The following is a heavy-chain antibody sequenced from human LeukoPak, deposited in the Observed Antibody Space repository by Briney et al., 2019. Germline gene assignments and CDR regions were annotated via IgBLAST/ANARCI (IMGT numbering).Heavy chain of an antibody. D-gene: IGHD7-27*01. V-gene: IGHV3-66*02. J-gene: IGHJ4*02. CDR1: GLTVSINY. Sequence: TGGSLRLSCAASGLTVSINYMTWLRQAPEKGLKWVSVIYTDGRTYYADSVRGRFTISRDNFKNTVYLQMNTLTTEDTAVYYCARVDTGWGGGWVPFDYWGQGTPVTVSS. CDR3: ARVDTGWGGGWVPFDY. CDR2: IYTDGRT.